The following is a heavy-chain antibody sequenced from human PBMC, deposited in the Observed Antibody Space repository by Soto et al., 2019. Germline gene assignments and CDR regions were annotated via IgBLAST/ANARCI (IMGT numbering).Heavy chain of an antibody. CDR1: GGSFSGYY. CDR3: ARVRHYGSGSYYNKFYYYYGMDV. Sequence: PSETLSLTCAVYGGSFSGYYWSWIRQPPGKGLEWIGEINHSGSTNYNPSLKSQVTISVDTSKNQLSLKLSSVTAADTAVYYCARVRHYGSGSYYNKFYYYYGMDVWGQGTTVTVSS. D-gene: IGHD3-10*01. CDR2: INHSGST. J-gene: IGHJ6*02. V-gene: IGHV4-34*01.